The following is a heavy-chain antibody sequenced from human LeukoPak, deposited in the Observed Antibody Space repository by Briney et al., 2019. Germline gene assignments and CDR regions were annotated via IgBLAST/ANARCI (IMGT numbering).Heavy chain of an antibody. CDR3: ARGWITISYFDY. CDR1: GGSISSSSYY. V-gene: IGHV4-39*07. CDR2: IYYSGST. J-gene: IGHJ4*02. D-gene: IGHD3-3*01. Sequence: PSETLSLTCTVSGGSISSSSYYWGWIRQPPGKGLEWIGSIYYSGSTYYNPSLKSRVTISVDTSKNQFSLKLSSVTAADTAVYYCARGWITISYFDYWGQGTLVTVSS.